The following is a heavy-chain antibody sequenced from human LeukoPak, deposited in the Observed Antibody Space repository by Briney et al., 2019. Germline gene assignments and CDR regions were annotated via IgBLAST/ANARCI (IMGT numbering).Heavy chain of an antibody. CDR1: GFTLRSYW. J-gene: IGHJ4*02. Sequence: GGSLRLSCAASGFTLRSYWMSWVCQAPGKGLEWVANIKQDGSEKYYVDSVKGRFTISRDNAKNSLYLQMNSLRAEDTAVYYCARDFWRGGRGLDYWGQGTLVTVSS. D-gene: IGHD3-3*01. CDR2: IKQDGSEK. V-gene: IGHV3-7*01. CDR3: ARDFWRGGRGLDY.